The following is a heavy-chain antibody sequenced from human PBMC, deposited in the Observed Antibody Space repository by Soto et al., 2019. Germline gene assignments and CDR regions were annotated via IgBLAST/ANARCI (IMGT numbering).Heavy chain of an antibody. Sequence: QVQLVESGGGVVQPGRSLRLSCAASGFTFSSYGMLWVRQAPGKGLEWVAVISYDGSNKYYADSVKGRFTISRDNSKNTLYLQMNSLRAEDTAVYYCAKAMSTGVNWFDPWGQGTLVTVSS. CDR2: ISYDGSNK. J-gene: IGHJ5*02. D-gene: IGHD3-10*02. CDR3: AKAMSTGVNWFDP. CDR1: GFTFSSYG. V-gene: IGHV3-30*18.